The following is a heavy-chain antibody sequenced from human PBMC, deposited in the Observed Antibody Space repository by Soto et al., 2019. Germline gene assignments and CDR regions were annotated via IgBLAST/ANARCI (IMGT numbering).Heavy chain of an antibody. CDR1: GFTVSSNY. Sequence: EVQLVETGGGLIQTGGSLRLSCAASGFTVSSNYMSWVRQAPGKGLEWVSVIYSGGSTYYADSVKGRFTISRDNSKNTLYLQMNSLRAEETAVYYCASTRRDGYNYRGDYWGQGTLVTVSS. CDR2: IYSGGST. CDR3: ASTRRDGYNYRGDY. D-gene: IGHD5-12*01. V-gene: IGHV3-53*02. J-gene: IGHJ4*02.